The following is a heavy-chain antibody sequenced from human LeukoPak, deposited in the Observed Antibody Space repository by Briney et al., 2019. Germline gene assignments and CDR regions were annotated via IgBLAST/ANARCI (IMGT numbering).Heavy chain of an antibody. Sequence: ASVKVSCKASGGTFSSYAISWVRQAPGQGLEWMGGIIPIFGTANYAQKFQGRVTITADESTSTAYMELSSLRSEDTAVYYCARGARGYYDSGPTPWYFDYWGQGTLVTVSS. D-gene: IGHD3-22*01. CDR1: GGTFSSYA. CDR2: IIPIFGTA. V-gene: IGHV1-69*13. J-gene: IGHJ4*02. CDR3: ARGARGYYDSGPTPWYFDY.